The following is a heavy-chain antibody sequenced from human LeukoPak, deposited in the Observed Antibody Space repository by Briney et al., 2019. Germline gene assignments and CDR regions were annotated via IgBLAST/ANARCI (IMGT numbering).Heavy chain of an antibody. CDR3: ARDWLAGVPFDAFDL. D-gene: IGHD3-10*01. Sequence: GGSLRLSCAASGFPLSSYGMSWVRQAPGRGLEWVANIKEDGSEKYYVDSVKGRFTISRDNAKNSLYLHMNSLTAEDTAMYYCARDWLAGVPFDAFDLWGQGTMVTVSS. V-gene: IGHV3-7*01. CDR1: GFPLSSYG. J-gene: IGHJ3*01. CDR2: IKEDGSEK.